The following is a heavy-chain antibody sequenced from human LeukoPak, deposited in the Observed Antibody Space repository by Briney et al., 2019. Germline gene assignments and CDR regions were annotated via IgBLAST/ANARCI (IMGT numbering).Heavy chain of an antibody. CDR1: GFTFSDYY. D-gene: IGHD3-3*01. J-gene: IGHJ3*02. Sequence: GGSLRLSCAASGFTFSDYYMSWIRQAPGKGLEWISYIDGSSSRINYADSVKGRFTISRDNAKNSLFLQMNSLTVEDTAVYYCASRVAFDIWGLGTMVTVSS. CDR3: ASRVAFDI. CDR2: IDGSSSRI. V-gene: IGHV3-11*01.